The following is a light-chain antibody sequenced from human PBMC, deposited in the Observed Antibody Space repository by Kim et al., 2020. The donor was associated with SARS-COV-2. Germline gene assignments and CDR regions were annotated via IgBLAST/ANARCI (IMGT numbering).Light chain of an antibody. V-gene: IGKV3-15*01. CDR2: GAS. J-gene: IGKJ1*01. CDR1: QSVSSN. Sequence: EIVMTQSPATLSVSPGDRATLSCRASQSVSSNLAWYQQKPGQAPRLLIYGASTRATGIPARFSGSGSGTEFTLTINSLQSEDFAVYYCQQYNNWPPWTFGQGTKVDIK. CDR3: QQYNNWPPWT.